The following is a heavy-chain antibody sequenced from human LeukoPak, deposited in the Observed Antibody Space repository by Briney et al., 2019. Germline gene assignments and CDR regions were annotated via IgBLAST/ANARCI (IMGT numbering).Heavy chain of an antibody. Sequence: GGSLRLSCAASGFTFSSYGMNWVRQAPGKGLEWVSSISSGSTIYYADSIKGRFTISRDNAKNSLYLQMNSLRAEDTAVYYCARTGVDYGIFYYMDVWGKGTTVTISS. CDR3: ARTGVDYGIFYYMDV. D-gene: IGHD4-17*01. CDR1: GFTFSSYG. V-gene: IGHV3-69-1*02. CDR2: ISSGSTI. J-gene: IGHJ6*03.